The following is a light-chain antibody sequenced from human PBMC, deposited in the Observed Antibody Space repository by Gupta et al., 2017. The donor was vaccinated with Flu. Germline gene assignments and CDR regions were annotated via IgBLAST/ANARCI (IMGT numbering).Light chain of an antibody. Sequence: QSALTPPASVSGSPGPSITISCTGTSSDVGGYEYVSWYQQHPGTAPKLLSCEVTNRPSGVSNRFSGSKSGNTASLTICGLQAEDEADYYCTSYKNTKTRWVFGGGTKLTVL. J-gene: IGLJ2*01. CDR1: SSDVGGYEY. V-gene: IGLV2-14*01. CDR2: EVT. CDR3: TSYKNTKTRWV.